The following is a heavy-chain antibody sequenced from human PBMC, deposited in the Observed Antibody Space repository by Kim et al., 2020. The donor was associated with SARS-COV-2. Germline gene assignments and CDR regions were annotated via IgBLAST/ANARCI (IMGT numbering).Heavy chain of an antibody. CDR3: ARDARLAAAGFDY. Sequence: YANPVKDRFTISRDNAKNTLYLQMNSLRAEDTAVYYCARDARLAAAGFDYWGQGTLVTVSS. D-gene: IGHD6-13*01. V-gene: IGHV3-74*01. J-gene: IGHJ4*02.